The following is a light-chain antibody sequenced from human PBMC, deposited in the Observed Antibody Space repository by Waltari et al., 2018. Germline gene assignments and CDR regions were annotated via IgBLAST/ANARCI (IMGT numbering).Light chain of an antibody. CDR2: EVT. J-gene: IGLJ2*01. CDR1: GSDVGNYDL. Sequence: QSALTQPASVSGSPGQSITISCTGSGSDVGNYDLVSWYQQHPGHVPKLLIYEVTKRPSGVSSRFSGSKSGNTASLTISGLQAEDEADYYCCSYAGSFVLFGGGTNLTVL. CDR3: CSYAGSFVL. V-gene: IGLV2-23*02.